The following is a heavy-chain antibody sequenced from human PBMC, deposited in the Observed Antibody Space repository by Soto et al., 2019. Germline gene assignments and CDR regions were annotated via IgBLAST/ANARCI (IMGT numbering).Heavy chain of an antibody. V-gene: IGHV3-21*01. Sequence: EVQLVESGGGLVKPGGSLRLSCAASGFTFSSYSMNWVRQAPGKGLEWVSSISSSSSYIYYADSVKVRFTISRDNAKNSLYLQMNSLRAEDTAVYYCARGDWFGEPGGDYWGQGTLVTVSS. CDR3: ARGDWFGEPGGDY. J-gene: IGHJ4*02. CDR1: GFTFSSYS. D-gene: IGHD3-10*01. CDR2: ISSSSSYI.